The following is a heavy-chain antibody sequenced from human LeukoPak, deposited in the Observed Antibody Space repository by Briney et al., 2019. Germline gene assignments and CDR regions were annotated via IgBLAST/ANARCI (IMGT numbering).Heavy chain of an antibody. Sequence: ASVKVSCKASGYTFSGYYMHWVRQAPGQGLEWMGWINPNSGGTKYAQKFQGRVTMTRDTSISTAYMELSSVRSDDTAVYYCARGPAAPIYNWFDPWGQGTLVTVSS. CDR1: GYTFSGYY. V-gene: IGHV1-2*02. CDR3: ARGPAAPIYNWFDP. J-gene: IGHJ5*02. D-gene: IGHD2-2*01. CDR2: INPNSGGT.